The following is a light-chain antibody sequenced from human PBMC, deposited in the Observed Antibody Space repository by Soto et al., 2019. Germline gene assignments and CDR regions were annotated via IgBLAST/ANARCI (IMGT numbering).Light chain of an antibody. CDR1: SSDVGGYNY. V-gene: IGLV2-14*01. CDR2: EVS. J-gene: IGLJ1*01. Sequence: QSALTQPASVSGSPGQSITISCTGTSSDVGGYNYVSWYQQHPGKAPKLMIYEVSNRPSGVSNRFSGSKSGNTASLTISGLQAEDEADYYCSSYTGSGLAFGTGTKLTVL. CDR3: SSYTGSGLA.